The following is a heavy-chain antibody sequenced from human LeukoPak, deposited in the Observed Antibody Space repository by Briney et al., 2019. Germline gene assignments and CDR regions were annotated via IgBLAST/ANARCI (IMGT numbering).Heavy chain of an antibody. J-gene: IGHJ4*02. CDR2: IYYSGST. Sequence: PSETLSLTCTVSGGSTSSGLYYWTWIRQHPGKGLEYIGYIYYSGSTYYNPSLESRLTMSLGTSKKQFSLKLNSVTAADTAVYYCARGRFDSSGYRYFDSWGQGTLVTVSS. CDR3: ARGRFDSSGYRYFDS. D-gene: IGHD3-22*01. V-gene: IGHV4-31*03. CDR1: GGSTSSGLYY.